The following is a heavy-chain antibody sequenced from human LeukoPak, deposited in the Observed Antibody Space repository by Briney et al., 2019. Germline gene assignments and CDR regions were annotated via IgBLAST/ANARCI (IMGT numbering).Heavy chain of an antibody. Sequence: ASVTVSCKASGYTFTGYYMHWVRQAPGQXXXWMGWINPNSGGTNYAQKFQGRVTMTRDTSISTAYMELSRLRSDDTAVYYCARAEYYYDSSGYRQVDAFDIWGQGTMVTVSS. CDR2: INPNSGGT. CDR1: GYTFTGYY. V-gene: IGHV1-2*02. D-gene: IGHD3-22*01. CDR3: ARAEYYYDSSGYRQVDAFDI. J-gene: IGHJ3*02.